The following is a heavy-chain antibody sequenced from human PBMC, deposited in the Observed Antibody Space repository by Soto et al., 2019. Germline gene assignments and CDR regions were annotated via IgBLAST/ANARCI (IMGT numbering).Heavy chain of an antibody. V-gene: IGHV1-69*12. CDR2: IIPIFDTA. CDR1: GGTFSSYA. J-gene: IGHJ6*02. D-gene: IGHD2-2*01. CDR3: ARHDCISSSCYYYYYYGMDV. Sequence: QVQLVQSGAEVKKPGSSVKVSCKASGGTFSSYAISWVRQAPGQGLEWMGGIIPIFDTANYAQNFQGRGTITADESTSTAYMKLNSLRSEDTAVYYCARHDCISSSCYYYYYYGMDVWGQGTTVTVSS.